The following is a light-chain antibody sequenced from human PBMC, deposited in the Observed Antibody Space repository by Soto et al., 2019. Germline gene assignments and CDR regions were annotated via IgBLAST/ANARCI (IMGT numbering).Light chain of an antibody. J-gene: IGLJ3*02. V-gene: IGLV4-69*01. Sequence: HLVLTQSPSASASLGASVKLTCTLSSGHSSYAIAWHQQQPEKGPRYLMKLNSDGSHSKGDGIPDRFSGSSSGAERYLTISCLQSEDEADYYCQTWGTGTWVFGGGTKLTVL. CDR2: LNSDGSH. CDR1: SGHSSYA. CDR3: QTWGTGTWV.